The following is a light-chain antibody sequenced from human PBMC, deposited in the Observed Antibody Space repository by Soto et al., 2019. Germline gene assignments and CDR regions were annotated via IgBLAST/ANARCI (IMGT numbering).Light chain of an antibody. J-gene: IGKJ4*01. Sequence: DVQMTQSPSSLSAFVGDRVTITCRASQGIAPYLAWFQQKPGKDPKLLIYATSTLQSEVPSRFSGSGSGTDFTLTISSLKPEDVGTYYCQKYNSAPPTFGGGTKVEIK. V-gene: IGKV1-27*01. CDR1: QGIAPY. CDR3: QKYNSAPPT. CDR2: ATS.